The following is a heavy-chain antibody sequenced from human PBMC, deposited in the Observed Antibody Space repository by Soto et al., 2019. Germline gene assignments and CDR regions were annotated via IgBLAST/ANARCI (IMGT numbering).Heavy chain of an antibody. V-gene: IGHV1-69*13. CDR2: IIPIFGTA. Sequence: SVKVSCKASGGTLSSYAISWVRQAPGQGLEWMGGIIPIFGTANYAQKFQGRVTITADESTSTAYMELSSLRSEDTAVYYCANHCSSTSCYPFYYYYYMDVWGQGTTVTVSS. D-gene: IGHD2-2*01. CDR3: ANHCSSTSCYPFYYYYYMDV. CDR1: GGTLSSYA. J-gene: IGHJ6*02.